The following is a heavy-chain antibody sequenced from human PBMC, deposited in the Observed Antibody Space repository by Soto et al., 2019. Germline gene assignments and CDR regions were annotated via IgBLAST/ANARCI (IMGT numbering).Heavy chain of an antibody. CDR2: IYFSGVA. Sequence: QMQMQESGPRLVKPSETLSLTCTVSGASITDSYWGWIRQPPEKGLEWIGYIYFSGVANYNPSLKSRATISRDTSKNEFSLKLTSVTAADTAIYYWARGDSDLAVSEAAYWGQGTLVTVSS. CDR3: ARGDSDLAVSEAAY. CDR1: GASITDSY. J-gene: IGHJ1*01. V-gene: IGHV4-59*01. D-gene: IGHD2-15*01.